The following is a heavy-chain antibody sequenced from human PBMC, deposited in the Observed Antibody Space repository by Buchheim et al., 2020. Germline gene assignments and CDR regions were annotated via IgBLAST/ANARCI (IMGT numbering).Heavy chain of an antibody. CDR3: AKDKGMSESWYSSGWYGY. J-gene: IGHJ4*02. V-gene: IGHV3-23*01. CDR1: GFTFSSYA. CDR2: ISGSGGST. Sequence: EVQLLESGGGLVQPGGSLRLSCAASGFTFSSYAMSWVRQAPGKGLEWVSAISGSGGSTYYADSVKGRFTISRDNSTNTLYLQMNSLRAEDTAVYYCAKDKGMSESWYSSGWYGYWGQGTL. D-gene: IGHD6-19*01.